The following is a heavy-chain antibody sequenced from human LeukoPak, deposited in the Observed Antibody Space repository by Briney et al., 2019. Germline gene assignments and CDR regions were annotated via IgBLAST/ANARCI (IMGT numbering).Heavy chain of an antibody. CDR3: ARDHRLRLGELSLEYNWFDP. Sequence: PSQTLSLTCTVSGGSISSGSYYWSWIRQPAGKGLEWIGRTYASGSTNYNPSLKSRVTISVDTSKNQFSLKLSSVTAADTAVYYCARDHRLRLGELSLEYNWFDPWGQGTLVTVSS. D-gene: IGHD3-16*02. CDR2: TYASGST. CDR1: GGSISSGSYY. J-gene: IGHJ5*02. V-gene: IGHV4-61*02.